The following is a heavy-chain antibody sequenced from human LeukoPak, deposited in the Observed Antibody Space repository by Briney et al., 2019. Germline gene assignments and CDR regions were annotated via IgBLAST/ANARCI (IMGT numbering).Heavy chain of an antibody. V-gene: IGHV4-34*01. Sequence: PSETLSLTCAVYGGSFSGYYWSWIRQPPGRGLEWIGEIHYSGSTNYNPSLKSRVTMSVDTSKNHFSLKLSSVTAADTAVYYCARPSIAVAGSFDYWGQGTLVTVSS. CDR2: IHYSGST. J-gene: IGHJ4*02. CDR1: GGSFSGYY. CDR3: ARPSIAVAGSFDY. D-gene: IGHD6-19*01.